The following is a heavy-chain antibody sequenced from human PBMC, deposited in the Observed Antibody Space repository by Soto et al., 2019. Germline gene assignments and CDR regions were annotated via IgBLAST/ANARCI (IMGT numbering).Heavy chain of an antibody. D-gene: IGHD3-10*01. V-gene: IGHV3-23*01. CDR2: VSGSGGST. CDR3: AKTMVLGVMGGMDV. CDR1: GFTFSSYA. J-gene: IGHJ6*02. Sequence: EVQLLESGGGLVQPGGSLRLSCAASGFTFSSYAMSWVRQAPGKGLEWVSAVSGSGGSTYYADSVKGRFTISRDNSKNTLYLQMNSLRAEDTAVYYCAKTMVLGVMGGMDVWGQGTTVTVSS.